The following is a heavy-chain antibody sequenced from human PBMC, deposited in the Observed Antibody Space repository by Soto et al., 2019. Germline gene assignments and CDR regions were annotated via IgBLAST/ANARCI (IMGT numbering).Heavy chain of an antibody. J-gene: IGHJ6*02. CDR1: GYTFSSHD. CDR3: ASYVRSYYNGMDV. V-gene: IGHV1-8*01. D-gene: IGHD3-16*01. CDR2: MNPNSGNT. Sequence: QVQLVQSGAEVKKPGASVKVSCKASGYTFSSHDINWVRQATGQGLEWMGWMNPNSGNTGYAQKFQGRVTMTRNTSISTAHMELSSLRSEDMDVYYCASYVRSYYNGMDVWGQGTTVTVSS.